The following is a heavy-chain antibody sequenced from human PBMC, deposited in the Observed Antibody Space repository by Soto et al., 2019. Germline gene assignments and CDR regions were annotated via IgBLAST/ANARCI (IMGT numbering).Heavy chain of an antibody. CDR2: IYSDGNT. Sequence: EVQLVESGGGLVQPGGSLRLSCAASGFTVSSNYMSWVRQAPGKGLEWVSVIYSDGNTYYADSVKGRFTISRHNSKNMLYLQMNSLRAEDTAVYYCARDPYYDSSGYLASNGMDVWGQGTTVTVSS. CDR1: GFTVSSNY. D-gene: IGHD3-22*01. CDR3: ARDPYYDSSGYLASNGMDV. V-gene: IGHV3-53*04. J-gene: IGHJ6*02.